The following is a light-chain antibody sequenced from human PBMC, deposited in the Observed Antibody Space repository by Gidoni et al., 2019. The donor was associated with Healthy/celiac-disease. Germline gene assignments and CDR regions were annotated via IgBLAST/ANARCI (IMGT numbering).Light chain of an antibody. Sequence: DIQMTQSPSTLSASVGDRVTITCRASQSISSYLNWYQQKPGKAPKLLIYDASSLESGVPARFSGSGSGTDFTLTISSLQPEDFATYYCQQSNSTPQTFGQGTKLEIK. J-gene: IGKJ2*01. CDR1: QSISSY. CDR2: DAS. CDR3: QQSNSTPQT. V-gene: IGKV1-39*01.